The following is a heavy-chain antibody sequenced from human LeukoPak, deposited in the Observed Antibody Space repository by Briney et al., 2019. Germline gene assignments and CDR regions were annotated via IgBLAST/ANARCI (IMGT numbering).Heavy chain of an antibody. Sequence: GGSLRLSCADSGFLFSNSWMAWVRQAPGRGLEWLANINQDGSAKTCVDSVKGRFTISRDNAKNSLYLQMNSLRDEDTAVYYCVCGDGAQSLSGYAYWGQGTLVTVSS. J-gene: IGHJ4*02. CDR3: VCGDGAQSLSGYAY. CDR2: INQDGSAK. D-gene: IGHD3-10*02. V-gene: IGHV3-7*02. CDR1: GFLFSNSW.